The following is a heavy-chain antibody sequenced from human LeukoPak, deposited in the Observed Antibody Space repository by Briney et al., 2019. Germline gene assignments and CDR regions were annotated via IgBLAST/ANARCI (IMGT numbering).Heavy chain of an antibody. CDR3: ARDRGTTMVRGVISHGMDV. J-gene: IGHJ6*02. Sequence: ASVKVSCKASGYTFTGYYMHWVRQAPGQGLEWMGWINPNSGGTNYAQEFQGRVTMTRDTSISTAYMELSRLRSDDTAVYYYARDRGTTMVRGVISHGMDVWGQGTTVTVSS. CDR2: INPNSGGT. V-gene: IGHV1-2*02. D-gene: IGHD3-10*01. CDR1: GYTFTGYY.